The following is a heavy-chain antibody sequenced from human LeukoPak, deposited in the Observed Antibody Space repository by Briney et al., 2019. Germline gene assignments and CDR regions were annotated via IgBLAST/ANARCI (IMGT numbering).Heavy chain of an antibody. CDR1: GFTFSDYY. CDR2: ISSSGSTI. D-gene: IGHD6-13*01. CDR3: ARDYPIAATGTRFDY. J-gene: IGHJ4*02. V-gene: IGHV3-11*01. Sequence: GGSLRLSCAASGFTFSDYYMSWIRQAPGKGLEWVSYISSSGSTIYYADSVKGRFTISGDNAKNSLYLQMNSLRAEDTAVYYCARDYPIAATGTRFDYWGQGTLVTVSS.